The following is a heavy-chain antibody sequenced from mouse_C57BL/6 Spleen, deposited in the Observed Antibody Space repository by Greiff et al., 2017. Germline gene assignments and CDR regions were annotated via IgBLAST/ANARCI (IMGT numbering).Heavy chain of an antibody. CDR2: IDPANGNT. D-gene: IGHD1-1*01. V-gene: IGHV14-3*01. J-gene: IGHJ1*03. CDR1: GFNIKNTY. CDR3: AYGSSLHWYFDV. Sequence: LVESVAELVRPGASVKLSCTASGFNIKNTYMHWVKQRPEQGLEWIGRIDPANGNTKYAPKFQGKATITADTSSNTAYLQLSSLTSEDTAIYYCAYGSSLHWYFDVWGTGTTVTVSS.